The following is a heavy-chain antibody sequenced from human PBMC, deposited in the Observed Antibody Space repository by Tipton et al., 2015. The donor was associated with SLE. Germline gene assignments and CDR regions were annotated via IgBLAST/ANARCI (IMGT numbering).Heavy chain of an antibody. CDR1: GYSFSTYW. J-gene: IGHJ4*02. Sequence: QSGAEVKKPGESLKISCKDSGYSFSTYWIGWVRQMPGKGLEWMGIIYPGDSDTRYSPSFQGQATISADKSISTAYLQWSSLQASDTGIYYCARHDGSGWFGGFDYWGQGTLVTVSS. V-gene: IGHV5-51*01. D-gene: IGHD6-19*01. CDR2: IYPGDSDT. CDR3: ARHDGSGWFGGFDY.